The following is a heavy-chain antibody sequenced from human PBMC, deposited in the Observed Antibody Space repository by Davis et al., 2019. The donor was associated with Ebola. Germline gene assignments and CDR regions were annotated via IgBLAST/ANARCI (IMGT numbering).Heavy chain of an antibody. CDR3: TLTVTTMDY. V-gene: IGHV3-73*01. CDR2: IRSKANSYAT. Sequence: GGSLRLSCAASGFTFSGSAMHWVRQASGKGLEWVGRIRSKANSYATAYAASVKGRFTISRDDSKNTAYLQMNSLKTEDTAVYYCTLTVTTMDYWGQGTLVTVSS. J-gene: IGHJ4*02. D-gene: IGHD4-17*01. CDR1: GFTFSGSA.